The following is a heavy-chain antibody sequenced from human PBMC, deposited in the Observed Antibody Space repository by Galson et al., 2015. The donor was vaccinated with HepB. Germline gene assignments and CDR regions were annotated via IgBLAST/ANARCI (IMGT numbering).Heavy chain of an antibody. Sequence: ETLSLTCAVYGGSFSNYYWSWIRQPPGKGLEWIGEINYSGSTKYNPSLKSRVTISLDTSKNQFSLKLSSVTAADTAVYYCARGAWSIEVAATGFQHWGQGTLVTVSS. D-gene: IGHD6-19*01. CDR3: ARGAWSIEVAATGFQH. CDR2: INYSGST. CDR1: GGSFSNYY. V-gene: IGHV4-34*01. J-gene: IGHJ1*01.